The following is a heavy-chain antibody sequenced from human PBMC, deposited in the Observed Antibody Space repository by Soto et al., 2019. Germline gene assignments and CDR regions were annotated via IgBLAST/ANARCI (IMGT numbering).Heavy chain of an antibody. D-gene: IGHD4-17*01. V-gene: IGHV3-30*18. Sequence: QVQLVESGGGVVQPGRSLRLSCAASGFTFSSYGMHWVRQAPGKGLEWVAVISYDGSNKYYADSVKGRFTSSRDNSKNTLYLQMNSLRAEDTAVYYCAKAPTTTVTTFMHYGMDVWGQGTTVTVSS. CDR3: AKAPTTTVTTFMHYGMDV. CDR2: ISYDGSNK. CDR1: GFTFSSYG. J-gene: IGHJ6*02.